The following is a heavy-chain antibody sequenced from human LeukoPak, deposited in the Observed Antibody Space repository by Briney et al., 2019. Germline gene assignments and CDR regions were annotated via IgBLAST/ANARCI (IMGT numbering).Heavy chain of an antibody. D-gene: IGHD3-3*01. Sequence: ASVKVSCKASGYTFTGYYMHWVRQAPGQGLEWMGWINPNSGGTNYAQKFQGRVTMTGDTSISTAYMELSRLRSDDTAVYYCARGFNDFWSGYYSYWGQGTLVTVSS. CDR2: INPNSGGT. CDR3: ARGFNDFWSGYYSY. CDR1: GYTFTGYY. V-gene: IGHV1-2*02. J-gene: IGHJ4*02.